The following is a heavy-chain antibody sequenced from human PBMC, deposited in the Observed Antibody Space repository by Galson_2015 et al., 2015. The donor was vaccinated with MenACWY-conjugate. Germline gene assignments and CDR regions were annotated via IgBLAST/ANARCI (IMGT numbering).Heavy chain of an antibody. D-gene: IGHD3-22*01. CDR3: ARLPRGITMVVVAP. CDR1: GASITSNY. Sequence: ETLSLTCTVFGASITSNYWSWFQQPPGKGLEWIAYIRENGDLKDNPPFKSRVAMSIDTSKNQFSLNLSSVTAADTAVYYCARLPRGITMVVVAPWGQGTLVTVSA. CDR2: IRENGDL. V-gene: IGHV4-59*08. J-gene: IGHJ5*02.